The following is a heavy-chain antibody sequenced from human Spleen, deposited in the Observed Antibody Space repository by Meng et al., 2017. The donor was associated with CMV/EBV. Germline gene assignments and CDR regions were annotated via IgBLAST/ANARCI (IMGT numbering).Heavy chain of an antibody. Sequence: GGSLRLSCAASGFTFDDYTMHWVRQAPGKGLEWVSLISWDGGSTYYADSVKGRFTISRDNSKNSLYLQMNSLRTEDTALYYCAKASGGDYPDYFDYWGQGTLVTVSS. CDR2: ISWDGGST. CDR1: GFTFDDYT. CDR3: AKASGGDYPDYFDY. V-gene: IGHV3-43*01. D-gene: IGHD4-17*01. J-gene: IGHJ4*02.